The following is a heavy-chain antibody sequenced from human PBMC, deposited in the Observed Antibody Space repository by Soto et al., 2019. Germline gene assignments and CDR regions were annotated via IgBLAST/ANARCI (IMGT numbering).Heavy chain of an antibody. D-gene: IGHD1-1*01. CDR2: ISSSSSYI. J-gene: IGHJ4*02. V-gene: IGHV3-21*01. CDR3: ARDGERRVIHQMATTGYY. CDR1: GFTFSSYS. Sequence: EVQLVESGGGMVKPGGSLRLSCEASGFTFSSYSMNWVRQAPGKGLEWVSSISSSSSYIYYADSVKGRFTISRDNAKNSLYLQMNSLRAEDTAVYYCARDGERRVIHQMATTGYYWRQGTLVTVSS.